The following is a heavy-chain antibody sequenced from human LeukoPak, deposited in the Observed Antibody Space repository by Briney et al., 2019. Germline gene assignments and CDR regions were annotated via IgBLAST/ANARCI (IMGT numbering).Heavy chain of an antibody. CDR1: GVSISRYY. Sequence: SETLSLTCTVSGVSISRYYWSWIRQPPGKGLEGMVYIYYSESTNYNPSLKSRVTISVDTSKNQFSLKLSSVTAADTAVYYCARDEKQGFDPWGQGTLVTVSS. J-gene: IGHJ5*02. CDR3: ARDEKQGFDP. CDR2: IYYSEST. V-gene: IGHV4-59*01.